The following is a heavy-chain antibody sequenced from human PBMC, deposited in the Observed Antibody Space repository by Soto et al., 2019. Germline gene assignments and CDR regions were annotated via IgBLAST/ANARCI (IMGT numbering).Heavy chain of an antibody. Sequence: GESLKILCKGSGYLFAKFWIAWVRQGPGKGLEWMGIVYSRDSNSKYSPSFQGQVTFSADKAISTVFLQLSSLKASDTAIYYCARRDGRSYAMDVWGQGTAVTVSS. V-gene: IGHV5-51*01. CDR1: GYLFAKFW. CDR3: ARRDGRSYAMDV. J-gene: IGHJ6*02. CDR2: VYSRDSNS.